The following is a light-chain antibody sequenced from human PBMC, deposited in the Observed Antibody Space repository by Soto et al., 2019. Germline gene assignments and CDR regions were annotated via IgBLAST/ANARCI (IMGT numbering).Light chain of an antibody. Sequence: EIVLTQSPGTLSLSPGERATLSCRASQSVSNNYLAWYQQRPGQSPTLLIYGASNRATGVPDRFSGTGSGTDFTLTISRLELEDFALYACQQYGDSPSYTFGQGTKLEIK. CDR2: GAS. CDR3: QQYGDSPSYT. J-gene: IGKJ2*01. V-gene: IGKV3-20*01. CDR1: QSVSNNY.